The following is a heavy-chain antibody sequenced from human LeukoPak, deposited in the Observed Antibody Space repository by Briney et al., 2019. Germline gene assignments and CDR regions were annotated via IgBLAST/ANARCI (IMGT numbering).Heavy chain of an antibody. V-gene: IGHV3-23*01. J-gene: IGHJ4*02. D-gene: IGHD4-17*01. CDR2: ISGSGGST. Sequence: GGSLRLSCAASGFTFSSYAMSWVRQAPGKGLEWVSAISGSGGSTYYADSVKGRFTISRDNAKNSLYLQMNSLRAEDTAVYYCARVYGDYVSSYFDYWGQGTLVTVSS. CDR3: ARVYGDYVSSYFDY. CDR1: GFTFSSYA.